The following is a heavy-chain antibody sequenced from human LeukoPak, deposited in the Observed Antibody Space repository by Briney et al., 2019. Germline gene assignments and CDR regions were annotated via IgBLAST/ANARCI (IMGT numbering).Heavy chain of an antibody. CDR3: ARVGCSSTSCYYYYGMDV. CDR1: GGSISSYY. CDR2: IYYSGST. V-gene: IGHV4-59*01. Sequence: SETLSLTCTVSGGSISSYYWSWIRQPPGKGLEWIGYIYYSGSTNYNPSLKSRVTISADTSKNQFSLKLSSVTAADTAVYYCARVGCSSTSCYYYYGMDVWGQGTTVTVSS. D-gene: IGHD2-2*01. J-gene: IGHJ6*02.